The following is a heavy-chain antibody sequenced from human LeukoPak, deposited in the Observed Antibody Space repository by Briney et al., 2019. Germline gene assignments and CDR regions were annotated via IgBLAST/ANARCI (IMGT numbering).Heavy chain of an antibody. CDR3: ARGTYSGTYYGWFYFDY. Sequence: GGSLRLSCVASGFTFSDYYMSWIRQAPGKGLEWVSYISSSGSTIYYADSVKGRFTISRDNAKNSLSLQMNSLRAEDTAVYYCARGTYSGTYYGWFYFDYWGQGTLVTVSA. V-gene: IGHV3-11*01. J-gene: IGHJ4*02. CDR1: GFTFSDYY. D-gene: IGHD1-26*01. CDR2: ISSSGSTI.